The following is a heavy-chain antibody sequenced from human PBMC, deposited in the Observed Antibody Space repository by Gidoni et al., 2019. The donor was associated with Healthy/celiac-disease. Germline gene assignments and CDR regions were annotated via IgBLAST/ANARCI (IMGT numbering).Heavy chain of an antibody. D-gene: IGHD3-3*01. CDR2: ISYDGSNK. J-gene: IGHJ6*02. CDR3: ARDFYLVGDFWSGGALYYYYGMDV. V-gene: IGHV3-30-3*01. CDR1: GFTFSSYA. Sequence: QVQLVESGGGVVQPGRSLRLSCAASGFTFSSYAMHWVRQAPGKGLEWVAVISYDGSNKYYADSVKGRFTISRDNSKNTLYLQMNSLRAEDTAVYYCARDFYLVGDFWSGGALYYYYGMDVWGQGTTVTVSS.